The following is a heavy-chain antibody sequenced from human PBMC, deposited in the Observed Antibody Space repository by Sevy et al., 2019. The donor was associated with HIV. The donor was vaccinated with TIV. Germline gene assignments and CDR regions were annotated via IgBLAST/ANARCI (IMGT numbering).Heavy chain of an antibody. CDR3: AREYCSGGDCYLDWFDP. D-gene: IGHD2-15*01. CDR1: GSSISSGYY. CDR2: IYHSGNT. J-gene: IGHJ5*02. Sequence: SETLPLTCAVSGSSISSGYYWGWIRQPPGKGLEWIGSIYHSGNTYYNPSLKSRVTISVDTSKNQFSLKLSSVTAADTAVYYCAREYCSGGDCYLDWFDPWGQGTLVTVSS. V-gene: IGHV4-38-2*02.